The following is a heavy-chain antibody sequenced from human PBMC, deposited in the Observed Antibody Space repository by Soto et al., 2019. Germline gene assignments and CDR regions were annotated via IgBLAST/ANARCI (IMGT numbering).Heavy chain of an antibody. CDR2: IIPIFGTA. J-gene: IGHJ5*02. CDR1: GGTFSSYA. V-gene: IGHV1-69*01. CDR3: ARVPRAVAVSRTWAWFDP. Sequence: QVQLVQSGAEVKKPGSSVKVSCKASGGTFSSYAIIWVRQAPGQGLEWRGGIIPIFGTANYAQKFQGRVTITADESTSTAYMELSSLRSEDTAVYYCARVPRAVAVSRTWAWFDPWGQGTLVNVSS. D-gene: IGHD6-19*01.